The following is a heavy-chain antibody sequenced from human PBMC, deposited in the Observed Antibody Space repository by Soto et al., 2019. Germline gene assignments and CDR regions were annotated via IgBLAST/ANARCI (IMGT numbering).Heavy chain of an antibody. CDR1: GFTFSDYY. J-gene: IGHJ4*02. V-gene: IGHV3-11*01. CDR3: VRGVPRCSSTSCYRAYFDY. Sequence: QVQLVESGGGLVKPGGSLRLSCAASGFTFSDYYMSWIRQAPGKGLEWVSYISSSGSTIYYADSVKGRFTISRDNAKNSLYLQMNSLRAEDTAVYYCVRGVPRCSSTSCYRAYFDYWGQGTLVTVSS. D-gene: IGHD2-2*02. CDR2: ISSSGSTI.